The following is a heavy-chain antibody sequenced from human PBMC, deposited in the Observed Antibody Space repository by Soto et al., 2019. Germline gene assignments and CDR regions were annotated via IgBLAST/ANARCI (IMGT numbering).Heavy chain of an antibody. CDR2: ISGSGGST. J-gene: IGHJ4*02. CDR1: GFTFSSYA. CDR3: AKVSGSYRSESDFDY. V-gene: IGHV3-23*01. Sequence: GGSLRLSCAASGFTFSSYAMSWVRQAPGKGLEWVSAISGSGGSTYYADSVKGRFTISRDNSKNTLYLQMNSLRAEDTAVYYCAKVSGSYRSESDFDYWGQGTLVTVSS. D-gene: IGHD1-26*01.